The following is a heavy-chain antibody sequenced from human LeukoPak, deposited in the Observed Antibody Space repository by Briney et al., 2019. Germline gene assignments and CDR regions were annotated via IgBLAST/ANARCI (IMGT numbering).Heavy chain of an antibody. CDR1: GFTFDDYA. D-gene: IGHD3-3*01. V-gene: IGHV3-9*01. J-gene: IGHJ3*01. Sequence: PGGSLRLSCAASGFTFDDYAMHWVRQAPGKGLEWVSGISWNSGSIGYADSVKGRFTISRDNAKNSLYLQMNSLRAEDTALYYCAKDTQRTIFGVVTYWGQGTMVTVSS. CDR2: ISWNSGSI. CDR3: AKDTQRTIFGVVTY.